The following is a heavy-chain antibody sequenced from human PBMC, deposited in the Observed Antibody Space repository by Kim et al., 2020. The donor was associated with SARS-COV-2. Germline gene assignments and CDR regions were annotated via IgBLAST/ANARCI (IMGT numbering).Heavy chain of an antibody. CDR3: ARQVVTSSFDF. J-gene: IGHJ4*02. Sequence: TDYAQKFQGRDTKTRHTSISTAYMELTRLRSDDTAIYYCARQVVTSSFDFWGQGTLVTVSS. D-gene: IGHD2-2*01. CDR2: T. V-gene: IGHV1-2*02.